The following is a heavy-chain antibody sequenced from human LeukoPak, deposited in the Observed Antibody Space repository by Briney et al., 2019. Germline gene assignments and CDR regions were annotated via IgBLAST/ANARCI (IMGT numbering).Heavy chain of an antibody. CDR2: ISDSGDRT. Sequence: GGSLRLSCAASGFTFSRYALTWVRQAPGKGLEWVSSISDSGDRTHYADSVKGRFTISRVNSQNTLLLQMSNLRTEDTAVYYCANSSLGWGQGTLVTVSS. J-gene: IGHJ4*02. CDR1: GFTFSRYA. CDR3: ANSSLG. V-gene: IGHV3-23*01.